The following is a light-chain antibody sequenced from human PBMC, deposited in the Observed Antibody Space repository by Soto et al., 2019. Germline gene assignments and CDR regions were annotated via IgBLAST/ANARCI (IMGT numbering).Light chain of an antibody. J-gene: IGLJ1*01. V-gene: IGLV2-14*01. Sequence: QSVLTQPASLSGSPGQSITISCTGTSSDIGGYKYVSWYQQHPGKAPKLMIYEVTSRPSGVSNRFSGSKSGNTASLTISGLQAEDEADYYCSSYTSSTALVFGTGTKVTVL. CDR1: SSDIGGYKY. CDR3: SSYTSSTALV. CDR2: EVT.